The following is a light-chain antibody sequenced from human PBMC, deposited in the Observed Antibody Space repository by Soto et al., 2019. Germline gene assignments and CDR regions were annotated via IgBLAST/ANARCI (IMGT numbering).Light chain of an antibody. Sequence: IVMTQSPATLSVSPVERATLSCMASQNIYSNVAWYQQRPGQAPRLLIYRASTRATGVPARFSGSGFETEYTLTISSLQSEDFAVYYCQQRLSWPITFGQGTRLEI. CDR2: RAS. CDR3: QQRLSWPIT. V-gene: IGKV3-15*01. CDR1: QNIYSN. J-gene: IGKJ5*01.